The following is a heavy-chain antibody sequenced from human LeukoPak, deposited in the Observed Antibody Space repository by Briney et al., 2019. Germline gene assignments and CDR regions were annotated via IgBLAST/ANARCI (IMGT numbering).Heavy chain of an antibody. CDR2: ISSSSSYI. D-gene: IGHD6-13*01. V-gene: IGHV3-21*01. J-gene: IGHJ4*02. Sequence: GGSLRLSCAASGFTFSSYSMNWVRQAPGKGLEWVSSISSSSSYIYYADSVKGRFTISRDNAKNSLYLQMISLRAEDTAVYYCAREGQQLAFDYWGQGTLVTVSS. CDR3: AREGQQLAFDY. CDR1: GFTFSSYS.